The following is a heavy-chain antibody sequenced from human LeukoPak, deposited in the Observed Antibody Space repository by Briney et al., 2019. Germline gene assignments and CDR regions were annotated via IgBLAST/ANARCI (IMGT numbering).Heavy chain of an antibody. D-gene: IGHD7-27*01. V-gene: IGHV3-11*04. CDR1: GFTFSDHY. CDR3: GRGHWGLDS. Sequence: PGGSLRLSCAASGFTFSDHYMTWIRQAPGKGLEWVSYISQTGTDINYADSVKGRFTLSRENARNSLYLQTNNLRVEDTAVYYCGRGHWGLDSWGQGTLVSVSS. CDR2: ISQTGTDI. J-gene: IGHJ4*02.